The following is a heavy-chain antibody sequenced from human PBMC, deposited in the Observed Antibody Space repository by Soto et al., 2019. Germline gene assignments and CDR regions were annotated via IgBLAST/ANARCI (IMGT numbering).Heavy chain of an antibody. CDR3: ARTSYDSSGTAADP. CDR2: IYYSGST. V-gene: IGHV4-31*03. J-gene: IGHJ5*02. CDR1: GGSISSGGYY. Sequence: SETLSLTCTVSGGSISSGGYYWSWIRQHPGKGLEWIGFIYYSGSTYYNPSLKSRVTISVDTSKNQFSMKLSSVTAADTAVYYCARTSYDSSGTAADPWGQGTLVTVSS. D-gene: IGHD3-22*01.